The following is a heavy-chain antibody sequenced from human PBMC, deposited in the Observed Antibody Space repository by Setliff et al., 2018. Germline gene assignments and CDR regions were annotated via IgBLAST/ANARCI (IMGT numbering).Heavy chain of an antibody. J-gene: IGHJ4*02. V-gene: IGHV1-18*01. D-gene: IGHD3-22*01. CDR2: IRASNDET. Sequence: ASVKVSCKTSGYTFTDYGISWVRQAPGQRLEWVGWIRASNDETDYAQKFRGRVTMTTDTSTTTAYMELTSLTSDDTALYYCVRGQGPRTVVAIPFDHWGQGTLVTVSS. CDR1: GYTFTDYG. CDR3: VRGQGPRTVVAIPFDH.